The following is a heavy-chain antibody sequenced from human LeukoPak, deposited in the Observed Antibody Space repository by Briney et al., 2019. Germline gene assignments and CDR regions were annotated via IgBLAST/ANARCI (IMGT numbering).Heavy chain of an antibody. J-gene: IGHJ4*02. D-gene: IGHD2-21*02. V-gene: IGHV4-39*07. CDR3: ARVGDSYFDY. CDR2: IYYSGST. CDR1: GGSISSSSYY. Sequence: SETLSLTCSVSGGSISSSSYYWGWIRQPPGKGLEWIGSIYYSGSTYYNPSLKSRVTISVDTSKNQFSLKLSSVTAADTAVYYCARVGDSYFDYWGQGTLVTVSS.